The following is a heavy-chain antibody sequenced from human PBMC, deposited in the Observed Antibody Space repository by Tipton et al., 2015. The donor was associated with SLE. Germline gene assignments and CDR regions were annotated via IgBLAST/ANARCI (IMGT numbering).Heavy chain of an antibody. J-gene: IGHJ4*02. V-gene: IGHV4-61*05. CDR3: ARTHLFSPFAF. CDR2: FYSSGVT. CDR1: GGSISSNGYY. Sequence: PGLVKPSQTLSLTCAVSGGSISSNGYYWGWIRRSPGKGLEWIGYFYSSGVTNYNPSLKSRVTISLDTSKNQFSLELSSVTAADTAVYYCARTHLFSPFAFWGQGTLVTVSS. D-gene: IGHD2-21*01.